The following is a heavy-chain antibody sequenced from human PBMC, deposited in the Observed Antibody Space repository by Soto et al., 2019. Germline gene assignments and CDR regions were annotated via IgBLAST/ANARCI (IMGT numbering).Heavy chain of an antibody. CDR2: INHSGST. V-gene: IGHV4-34*01. Sequence: QVQLQQWGAGLLKPSETLSLTCAVYGGSFSGYYWSWIRQPPGKGLEWIGEINHSGSTNYNPSLKSRVTISVDTSKNQFSLKLSSVTAAGAAVYYCARGGGGHSGGWYPQDYWGQGTLVTVSS. CDR1: GGSFSGYY. CDR3: ARGGGGHSGGWYPQDY. D-gene: IGHD6-19*01. J-gene: IGHJ4*02.